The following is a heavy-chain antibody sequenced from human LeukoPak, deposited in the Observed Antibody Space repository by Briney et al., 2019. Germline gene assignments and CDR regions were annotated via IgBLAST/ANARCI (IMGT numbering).Heavy chain of an antibody. CDR3: AIPVGATSLFDY. J-gene: IGHJ4*02. CDR2: IYSGGST. D-gene: IGHD1-26*01. V-gene: IGHV3-53*01. Sequence: GGSLRLSCAASGFTVSSNYMSWVRQAPGKGLEWVSVIYSGGSTYYADSVKGRFTISRDNSKNTLYLQMNSLRAEDTAVYYCAIPVGATSLFDYWGQGTLVTVSS. CDR1: GFTVSSNY.